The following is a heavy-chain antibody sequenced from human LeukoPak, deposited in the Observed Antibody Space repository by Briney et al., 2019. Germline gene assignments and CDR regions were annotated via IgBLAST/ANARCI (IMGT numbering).Heavy chain of an antibody. CDR3: AKDRFVVVADRDAFDI. Sequence: PGGSLRLSCAASGFTFSSYAMSWVRQAPGKGLEWVSAISGSGGSTYYADSVKGRFTISRDNSKNTLYLQMNSLRAEDTAVYCCAKDRFVVVADRDAFDIWGQGTMVTVSS. CDR1: GFTFSSYA. V-gene: IGHV3-23*01. J-gene: IGHJ3*02. CDR2: ISGSGGST. D-gene: IGHD2-15*01.